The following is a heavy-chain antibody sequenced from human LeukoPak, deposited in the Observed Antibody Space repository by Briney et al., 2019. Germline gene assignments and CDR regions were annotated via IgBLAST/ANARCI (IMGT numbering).Heavy chain of an antibody. Sequence: GGSLRLSCAASEFTASSNYMSWVRQAPGQGLEWVSVIYSGGSTYYADSVKGRFSISRDNSKNTLYLQMNSLRAEDTAVYYCARGPTGGDGYFDYWGQGTLVSVSS. CDR1: EFTASSNY. J-gene: IGHJ4*02. CDR2: IYSGGST. CDR3: ARGPTGGDGYFDY. D-gene: IGHD3-16*01. V-gene: IGHV3-66*01.